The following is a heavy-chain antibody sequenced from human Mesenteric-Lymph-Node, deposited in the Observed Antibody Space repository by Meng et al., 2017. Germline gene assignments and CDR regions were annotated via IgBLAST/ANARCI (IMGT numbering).Heavy chain of an antibody. D-gene: IGHD3-22*01. Sequence: GSLRLSCTVSGGSISSYYWSWIRQPPGKGLEWIGYIYYSGSTNYNPSLKSRVTISVDTSKNQFSLKLSSVTAADTAVYYCAGYDSSGYYDDYWGQGTLVTVSS. CDR1: GGSISSYY. CDR2: IYYSGST. J-gene: IGHJ4*02. V-gene: IGHV4-59*01. CDR3: AGYDSSGYYDDY.